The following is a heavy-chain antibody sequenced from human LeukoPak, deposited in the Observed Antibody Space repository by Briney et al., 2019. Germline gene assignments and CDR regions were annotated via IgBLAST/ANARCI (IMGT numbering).Heavy chain of an antibody. V-gene: IGHV3-23*01. CDR3: AKDILTGYYAPFDY. D-gene: IGHD3-9*01. CDR1: GLSVSSNY. Sequence: GGSLRLSCVASGLSVSSNYMSWVRQAPGKGLEWVSVISGSVGSTYYANSVKGRFTISRDNSKNTLYLQMNSLRAEDTAVYFCAKDILTGYYAPFDYWGQGTLVTVSS. J-gene: IGHJ4*02. CDR2: ISGSVGST.